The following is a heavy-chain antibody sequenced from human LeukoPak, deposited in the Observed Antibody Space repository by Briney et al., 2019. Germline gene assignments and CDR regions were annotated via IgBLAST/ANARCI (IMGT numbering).Heavy chain of an antibody. CDR1: GFTFSSYA. CDR3: ARGGPFQWELLVY. Sequence: GGSLRLSCAASGFTFSSYAMHWVRQAPGKGLEYVSVISSNGGSIYYANSVKGRFTISRDNSKNTLYLQMGSLRAEDMAVYYCARGGPFQWELLVYWGQGTLVTVSS. J-gene: IGHJ4*02. V-gene: IGHV3-64*01. CDR2: ISSNGGSI. D-gene: IGHD1-26*01.